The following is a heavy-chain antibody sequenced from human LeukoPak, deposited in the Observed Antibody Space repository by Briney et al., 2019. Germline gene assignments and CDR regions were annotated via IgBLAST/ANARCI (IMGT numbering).Heavy chain of an antibody. CDR1: GYSISSGYY. Sequence: PSETLSLTCTVSGYSISSGYYWGWIRQPPGKGLEWIGSIYYSGSTYYNPSLKSRVTISVDTSKNQFSLKLSSVTAADTAVYYCARVVEDMGWFDPWGQGTLVTVSS. CDR3: ARVVEDMGWFDP. CDR2: IYYSGST. J-gene: IGHJ5*02. D-gene: IGHD2-15*01. V-gene: IGHV4-38-2*02.